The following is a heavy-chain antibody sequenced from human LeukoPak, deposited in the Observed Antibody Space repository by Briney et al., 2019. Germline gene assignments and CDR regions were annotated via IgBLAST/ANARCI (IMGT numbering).Heavy chain of an antibody. CDR3: ARDYGDYGSGFDY. J-gene: IGHJ4*02. Sequence: GASVKVSCKASGYTFTGYYMHWVRQAPGQGLEWMGWINPNSGGTHYAQKFQGRVTMTRNTSISTAYMELSSLRSEDTAVYYCARDYGDYGSGFDYWGQGTLVTVSS. CDR1: GYTFTGYY. CDR2: INPNSGGT. V-gene: IGHV1-2*02. D-gene: IGHD4-17*01.